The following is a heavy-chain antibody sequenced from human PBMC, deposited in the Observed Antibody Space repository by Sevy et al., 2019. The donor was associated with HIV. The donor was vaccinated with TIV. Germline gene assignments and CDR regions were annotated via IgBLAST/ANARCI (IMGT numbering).Heavy chain of an antibody. CDR3: AKGDTSTRYYYYGMDV. CDR2: ISGSGGTT. CDR1: GFTFSNFG. V-gene: IGHV3-23*01. J-gene: IGHJ6*02. D-gene: IGHD2-2*01. Sequence: GGPLRLSCAASGFTFSNFGMSWVRQAPGKGLEWVSTISGSGGTTYYADSVKGRFTISRDNSKKTLYLQMNSLRAEDTALYYCAKGDTSTRYYYYGMDVWGQGTAVTVSS.